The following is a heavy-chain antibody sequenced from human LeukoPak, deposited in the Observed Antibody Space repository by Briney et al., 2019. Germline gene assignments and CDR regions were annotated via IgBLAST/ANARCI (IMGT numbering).Heavy chain of an antibody. CDR3: ARGLTMIVVAHPLDY. Sequence: ASVKVSCKASGYTFTSYGISWVRQAPGQGREWMGWISAYNGNTNYAQKLQGRVTMTTDTSTSTAYMELRSLRSDDTAVYYCARGLTMIVVAHPLDYWGQGTLVTVSS. J-gene: IGHJ4*02. D-gene: IGHD3-22*01. CDR1: GYTFTSYG. V-gene: IGHV1-18*01. CDR2: ISAYNGNT.